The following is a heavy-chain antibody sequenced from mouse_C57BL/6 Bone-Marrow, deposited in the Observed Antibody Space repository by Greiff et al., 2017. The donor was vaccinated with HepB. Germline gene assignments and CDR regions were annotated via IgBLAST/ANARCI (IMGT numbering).Heavy chain of an antibody. J-gene: IGHJ4*01. Sequence: DVMLVESGPELVKPGASVKISCKASGYSFTGYYMHWVKQSSEKSLEWIGEINPSTGGTSYNQKFKGKATVTVDKSSSTAYMQLKSLTSEDSAVYYCARYHDYGSSLYAMDYWGQGTSVTVSS. D-gene: IGHD1-1*01. CDR2: INPSTGGT. CDR1: GYSFTGYY. V-gene: IGHV1-43*01. CDR3: ARYHDYGSSLYAMDY.